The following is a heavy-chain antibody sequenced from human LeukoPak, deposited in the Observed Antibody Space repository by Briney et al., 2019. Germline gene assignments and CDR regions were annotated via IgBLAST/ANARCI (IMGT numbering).Heavy chain of an antibody. CDR2: IYTSGST. Sequence: PSETLSLTCTVSGGSISSGSYYWSWIRQPAGKGLEWIGRIYTSGSTNYNPSLKSRVTISVDTSKNQFSLKLSSVTAADTAVYYCARQAHGELDLDYWGQGTLVTVSS. V-gene: IGHV4-61*02. CDR1: GGSISSGSYY. CDR3: ARQAHGELDLDY. J-gene: IGHJ4*02. D-gene: IGHD3-10*01.